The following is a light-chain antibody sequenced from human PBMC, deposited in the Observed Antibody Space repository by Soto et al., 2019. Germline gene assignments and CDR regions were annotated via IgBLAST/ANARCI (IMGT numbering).Light chain of an antibody. Sequence: EIVFTQSPGTLSLSPGERATLSCRASHSFSRTYLAWYQQKPVQAPRLLIYATSSRATGIPDRFSGSGSGTDFTLTISRLEPEDFAVYYCQQYGRSGTFGQGTKVDIK. CDR3: QQYGRSGT. V-gene: IGKV3-20*01. CDR1: HSFSRTY. CDR2: ATS. J-gene: IGKJ1*01.